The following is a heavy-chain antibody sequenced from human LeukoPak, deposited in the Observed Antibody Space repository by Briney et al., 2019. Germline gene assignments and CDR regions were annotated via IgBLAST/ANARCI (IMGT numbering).Heavy chain of an antibody. J-gene: IGHJ4*02. CDR1: GFTFSDYY. V-gene: IGHV3-11*01. CDR3: AKDARIAAAGTFDY. Sequence: GGSLRLSCAASGFTFSDYYMSWIRQAPGKGLEWVSYISTSGSTIYYADSVKSRFTISRDNAKNSLYLQMSSLRAEDTAVYYCAKDARIAAAGTFDYWGQGTLVTVSS. D-gene: IGHD6-13*01. CDR2: ISTSGSTI.